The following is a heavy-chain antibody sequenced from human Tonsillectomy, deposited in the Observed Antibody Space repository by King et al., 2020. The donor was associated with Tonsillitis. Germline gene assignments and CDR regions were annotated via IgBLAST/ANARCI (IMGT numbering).Heavy chain of an antibody. J-gene: IGHJ4*02. CDR1: GFSLSTSGMC. CDR2: IDWDDDK. CDR3: ARIPPDYGGNSFDY. Sequence: TLKESGPALVKPTQTLTLTCTFSGFSLSTSGMCVSWIRQPPGKALEWLARIDWDDDKFYSISLKTRLTISKDTSKNQVVLTMTNMDPVDTATYYCARIPPDYGGNSFDYWGQGTLVTVSS. D-gene: IGHD4-23*01. V-gene: IGHV2-70*04.